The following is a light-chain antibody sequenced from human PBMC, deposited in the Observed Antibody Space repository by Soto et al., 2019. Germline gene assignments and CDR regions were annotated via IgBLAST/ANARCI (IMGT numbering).Light chain of an antibody. CDR3: QQYNKWPLS. J-gene: IGKJ4*01. V-gene: IGKV3-15*01. CDR2: DAS. Sequence: EIVMTQSPDNLSVSPGERATLSCRASQSIRGSLAWYQHKPGQAPRLLIYDASTGATGIPDRFSASGSGTEFTLTISSLQSEDFAVYYCQQYNKWPLSFGGGTKVELK. CDR1: QSIRGS.